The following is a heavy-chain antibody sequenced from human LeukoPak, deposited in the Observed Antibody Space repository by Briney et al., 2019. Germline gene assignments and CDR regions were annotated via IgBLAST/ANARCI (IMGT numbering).Heavy chain of an antibody. V-gene: IGHV4-39*07. CDR2: VYNSGST. D-gene: IGHD2-8*01. CDR1: GGSISSANYY. CDR3: ARDTGQYAPGAPGFTRVDP. Sequence: SETLSLTCTVSGGSISSANYYWGWIRQPPGKGLEWIGSVYNSGSTYYNPSLKSRVIVSLAMSQNQFSLRLTSVTAADTAVYYCARDTGQYAPGAPGFTRVDPLGQGALVTVSS. J-gene: IGHJ5*02.